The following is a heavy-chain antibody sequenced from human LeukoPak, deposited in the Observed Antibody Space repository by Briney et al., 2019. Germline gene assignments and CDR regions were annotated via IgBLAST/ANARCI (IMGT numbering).Heavy chain of an antibody. Sequence: GGSLRLSCAASGFTFSSYAMHWVRQAPGKGLEWVAVISYDGSNKYYADSVKGRFTISRDNSKNTLYLQMNSLRAEDTAVYYCARVRVTYYYDSSGYYRAFDIWGQGTMVTVSS. D-gene: IGHD3-22*01. CDR2: ISYDGSNK. CDR1: GFTFSSYA. CDR3: ARVRVTYYYDSSGYYRAFDI. V-gene: IGHV3-30-3*01. J-gene: IGHJ3*02.